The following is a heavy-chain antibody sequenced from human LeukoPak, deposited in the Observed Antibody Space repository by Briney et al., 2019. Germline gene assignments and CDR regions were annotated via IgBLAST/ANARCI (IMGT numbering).Heavy chain of an antibody. CDR3: ARDGASGYLADY. V-gene: IGHV1-2*02. CDR1: GYTLTGYY. Sequence: GASVKVSCKASGYTLTGYYMHWVRQAPGQGPEWMGWINPNSGGTNCAQKFQGRVTMTRDTSISTAYMELSRLGSDDTAVYYCARDGASGYLADYWGQGTLVTVSS. J-gene: IGHJ4*02. CDR2: INPNSGGT. D-gene: IGHD3-3*01.